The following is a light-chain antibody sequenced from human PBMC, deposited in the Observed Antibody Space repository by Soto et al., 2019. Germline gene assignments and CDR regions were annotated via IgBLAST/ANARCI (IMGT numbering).Light chain of an antibody. CDR3: QKDNSAPRT. J-gene: IGKJ1*01. CDR2: AAS. Sequence: DIQMTQSPSSLSASLGDRVTITCRASQGIGNYLAWYQLQPGKVPKLLIYAASTLQSGVPSRSSGSGSGTDFTLTISSLQPEAVATYFCQKDNSAPRTFGQGTKVE. CDR1: QGIGNY. V-gene: IGKV1-27*01.